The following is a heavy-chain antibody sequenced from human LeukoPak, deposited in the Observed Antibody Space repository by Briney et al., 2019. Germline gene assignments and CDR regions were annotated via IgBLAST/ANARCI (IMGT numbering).Heavy chain of an antibody. Sequence: GGSLRLSCAASGFTFSSYGMHWVRQAPGKGLAGVAVISYDGSNKYYADSVKGRFTISRDNSKNTLYLQMNSLRAEDTAVYYCAKGRYCSSTSCYVSYYYGMDVWGQGTTVTVSS. CDR3: AKGRYCSSTSCYVSYYYGMDV. J-gene: IGHJ6*02. CDR2: ISYDGSNK. V-gene: IGHV3-30*18. CDR1: GFTFSSYG. D-gene: IGHD2-2*01.